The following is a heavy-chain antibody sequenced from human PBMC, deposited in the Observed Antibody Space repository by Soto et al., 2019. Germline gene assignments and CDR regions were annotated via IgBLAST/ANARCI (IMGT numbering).Heavy chain of an antibody. Sequence: EVQLVESGGGLVKPGGSLRLSCAASGFTFSSYSMNWVRQAPGKGLEWVSSISSSSSYIYYADSVKGRFIISRDNAKNSVCLQLNSLRAEATGVYYCAKEAAELSTRSFDYWGQGALVTVSS. CDR3: AKEAAELSTRSFDY. D-gene: IGHD3-16*02. CDR2: ISSSSSYI. V-gene: IGHV3-21*04. CDR1: GFTFSSYS. J-gene: IGHJ4*02.